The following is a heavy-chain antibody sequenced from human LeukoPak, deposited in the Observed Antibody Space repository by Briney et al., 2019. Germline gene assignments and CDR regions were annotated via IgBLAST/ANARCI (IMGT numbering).Heavy chain of an antibody. CDR1: GYTFRTYD. D-gene: IGHD3-16*01. J-gene: IGHJ4*02. V-gene: IGHV3-13*01. CDR2: IGSAGDT. CDR3: VRGGDIGFDY. Sequence: GSLRLSCAASGYTFRTYDMHWVRQATGKGLEWVSSIGSAGDTYYAGSVKGRFTISRENVKNSLYLQMNSLRDGDTAVYYCVRGGDIGFDYWGQGTLVTVSS.